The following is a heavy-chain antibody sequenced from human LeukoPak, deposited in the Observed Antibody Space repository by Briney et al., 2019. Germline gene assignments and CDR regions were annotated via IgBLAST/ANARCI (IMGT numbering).Heavy chain of an antibody. J-gene: IGHJ3*02. Sequence: SETLSLTCTVSGGSVTNYHWSWIRQPAGKGLEWIARFYTGGSTTYNPSLNSRATMSVDTSMNQFSLKLTSVTAADTAIYYCACVEVGTVDVFDIWGQGTMVTVSS. D-gene: IGHD1-26*01. CDR1: GGSVTNYH. CDR3: ACVEVGTVDVFDI. V-gene: IGHV4-4*07. CDR2: FYTGGST.